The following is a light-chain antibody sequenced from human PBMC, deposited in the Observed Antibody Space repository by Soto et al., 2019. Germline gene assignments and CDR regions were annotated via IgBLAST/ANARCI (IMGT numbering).Light chain of an antibody. Sequence: EIGLTQSPGTLSLSPGERATLSCRASQSVSSSYLAWYQQKPGQAPRLLIYGASSRATGIPDRFSGSGSGTDFALTIRRLEPEDFSVYYCQQYGSSPLFTFGPWTKVHI. V-gene: IGKV3-20*01. CDR2: GAS. J-gene: IGKJ3*01. CDR1: QSVSSSY. CDR3: QQYGSSPLFT.